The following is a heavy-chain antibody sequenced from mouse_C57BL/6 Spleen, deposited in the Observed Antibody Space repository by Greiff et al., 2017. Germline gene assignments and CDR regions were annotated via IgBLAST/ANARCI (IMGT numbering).Heavy chain of an antibody. J-gene: IGHJ3*01. V-gene: IGHV1-42*01. Sequence: VQLKESGPELVKPGASVKISCKASGYSFTGYYMNWVKQSPEKSLEWIGEINPSTDGTTYNQKFKAKATLTVDKSSSTAYMQLKSLTSEDSAVYYCAREAYYYDSRAYWGQGTLVTVSA. CDR2: INPSTDGT. CDR1: GYSFTGYY. D-gene: IGHD1-1*01. CDR3: AREAYYYDSRAY.